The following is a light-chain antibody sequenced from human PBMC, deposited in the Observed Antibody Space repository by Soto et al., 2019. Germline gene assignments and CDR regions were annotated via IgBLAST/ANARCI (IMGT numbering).Light chain of an antibody. Sequence: QSVLTQPASVSGSPGQSITISCTGTSSNVGNYNLVSWYQQHPGKAPKLIIYEVTKRPSGVSNRFSGSKSDNTASLTISGLQAEDEADYYCCSYAGSSTAVFGGGTQLTVL. CDR1: SSNVGNYNL. CDR2: EVT. V-gene: IGLV2-23*02. CDR3: CSYAGSSTAV. J-gene: IGLJ2*01.